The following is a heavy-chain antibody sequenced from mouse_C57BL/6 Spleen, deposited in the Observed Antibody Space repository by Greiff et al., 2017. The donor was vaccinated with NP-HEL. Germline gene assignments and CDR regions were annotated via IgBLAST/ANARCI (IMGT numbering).Heavy chain of an antibody. CDR1: GYTFTSYW. CDR2: VDPNSGGT. J-gene: IGHJ2*01. Sequence: VKLMESGAELVKPGASVKLSCKASGYTFTSYWMHWVKQRPGRGLEWIGGVDPNSGGTKYNEKFKSKATLTVDKPSSTAYMQLSSLTSEDSAVYYCARDAIGATGYFDYWGQGTTLTVSS. CDR3: ARDAIGATGYFDY. V-gene: IGHV1-72*01. D-gene: IGHD3-1*01.